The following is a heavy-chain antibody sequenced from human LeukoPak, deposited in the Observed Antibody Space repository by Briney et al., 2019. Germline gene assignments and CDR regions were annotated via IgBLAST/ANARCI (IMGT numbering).Heavy chain of an antibody. J-gene: IGHJ4*02. D-gene: IGHD3-9*01. CDR2: ISDYNGYT. V-gene: IGHV1-18*01. CDR3: ARERHILTGLPRAFDY. CDR1: GYTFTNYG. Sequence: ASVKVSCKASGYTFTNYGISWVRKAPGQGLEWMGWISDYNGYTNYAQKLQGRVTMTTDTSTSTAYMELRSLRSDDTAVYYCARERHILTGLPRAFDYWGQGTLVTVSS.